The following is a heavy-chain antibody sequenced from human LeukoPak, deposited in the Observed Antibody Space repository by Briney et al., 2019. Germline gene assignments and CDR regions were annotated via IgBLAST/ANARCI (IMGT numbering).Heavy chain of an antibody. D-gene: IGHD2-21*02. CDR1: GFTFSGYW. J-gene: IGHJ4*02. CDR2: ISSNGGST. CDR3: ARGVVVTAAPVDY. Sequence: GGSLRLSCAASGFTFSGYWMHWVRQAPGRGLEYVSAISSNGGSTFYSNSVKGRFTISRDNSKNTLYLQMGSLRAEDMAVYYCARGVVVTAAPVDYWGQGTLVTVSS. V-gene: IGHV3-64*01.